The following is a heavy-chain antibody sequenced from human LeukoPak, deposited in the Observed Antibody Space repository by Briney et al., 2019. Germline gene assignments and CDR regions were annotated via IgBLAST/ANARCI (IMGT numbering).Heavy chain of an antibody. D-gene: IGHD2-2*02. CDR1: GFTFSTYA. CDR3: AKGFCSSTTCYTYYYYFMDV. Sequence: GGSLRLSCAASGFTFSTYAMHWVRQAPGEGLEWVAVMSYDRSDKFYADSVKGRFTISRDNSKNTLYLQMNSLRAEDTALYYCAKGFCSSTTCYTYYYYFMDVWGKGTTVTVSS. CDR2: MSYDRSDK. V-gene: IGHV3-30-3*01. J-gene: IGHJ6*03.